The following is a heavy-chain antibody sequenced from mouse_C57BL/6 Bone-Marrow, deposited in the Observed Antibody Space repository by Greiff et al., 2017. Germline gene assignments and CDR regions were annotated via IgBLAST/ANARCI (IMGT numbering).Heavy chain of an antibody. CDR3: ATTGTEWFAY. V-gene: IGHV1-54*01. Sequence: LQESGAELVRPGTSVKVSCKASGYAFTNYLMEWVKQRPGQGLEWIGVINPGSGGTNYNEKFKGKATLTADKSSSTAYMQLSSLTSEDSAVYFCATTGTEWFAYWGQGTLVTVSA. CDR1: GYAFTNYL. J-gene: IGHJ3*01. CDR2: INPGSGGT. D-gene: IGHD4-1*02.